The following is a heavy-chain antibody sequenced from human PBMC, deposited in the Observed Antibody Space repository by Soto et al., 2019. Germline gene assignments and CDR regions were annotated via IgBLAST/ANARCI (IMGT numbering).Heavy chain of an antibody. CDR3: ARGITLPTPLDY. V-gene: IGHV3-30*04. Sequence: GGSLRLSCAASGFTFDDYAMHWVRQAPGKGLEWVAVISYDGSNKYYADSVKGRFTISRDNSKNTLYLQMNSLRAEDTAVYYCARGITLPTPLDYWGQGTLVTVSS. CDR2: ISYDGSNK. D-gene: IGHD1-20*01. J-gene: IGHJ4*02. CDR1: GFTFDDYA.